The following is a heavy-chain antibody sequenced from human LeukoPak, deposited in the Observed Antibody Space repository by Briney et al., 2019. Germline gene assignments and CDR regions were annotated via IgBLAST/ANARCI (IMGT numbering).Heavy chain of an antibody. D-gene: IGHD6-19*01. V-gene: IGHV1-18*01. Sequence: ASVKVSCKASGYTFTSFGISWVRQAPGQGLEWMGWISAYNGDTNYAQRLQGRVTMTTDTSTSTAYMELRSLRSDDTAVYYCAREGIAVAGTGWTTIDYWGQGTLVTVSS. CDR2: ISAYNGDT. CDR1: GYTFTSFG. J-gene: IGHJ4*02. CDR3: AREGIAVAGTGWTTIDY.